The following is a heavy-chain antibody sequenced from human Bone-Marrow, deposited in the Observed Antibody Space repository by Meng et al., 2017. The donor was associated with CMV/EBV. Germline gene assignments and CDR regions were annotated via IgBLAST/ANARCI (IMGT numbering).Heavy chain of an antibody. D-gene: IGHD4-17*01. Sequence: CSFSGFSLSTSGVSVGWIRQPPGKALEWLALIYWDDAKRYSPSLKSRLTITKDTSRNQVVLTMTNVDPVDTATYYCVHRARPGDYDYWGQGALVTVSS. CDR2: IYWDDAK. CDR1: GFSLSTSGVS. J-gene: IGHJ4*02. CDR3: VHRARPGDYDY. V-gene: IGHV2-5*02.